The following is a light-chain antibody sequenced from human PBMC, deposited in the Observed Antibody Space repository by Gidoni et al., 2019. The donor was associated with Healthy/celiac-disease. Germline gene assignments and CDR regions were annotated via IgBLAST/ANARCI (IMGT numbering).Light chain of an antibody. J-gene: IGLJ2*01. Sequence: SALPHPRSVSGSPGQSVTISCTGTSSADGGYNHLSWYQQHPGKPPKLMIYDVSQRPSGVPDRFSGSKSGNTASLTISVLQAEDEADYYCCSYAGSYTPVFGGGTKLTVL. CDR1: SSADGGYNH. CDR2: DVS. CDR3: CSYAGSYTPV. V-gene: IGLV2-11*01.